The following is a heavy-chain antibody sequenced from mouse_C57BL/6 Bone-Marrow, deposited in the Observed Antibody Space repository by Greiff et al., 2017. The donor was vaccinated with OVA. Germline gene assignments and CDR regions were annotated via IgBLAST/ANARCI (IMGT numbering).Heavy chain of an antibody. V-gene: IGHV1-74*01. CDR2: IHPSDSDT. J-gene: IGHJ3*01. Sequence: QVQLQQSGAELVKPGASVKVSCKASGYTFTSYWMHWVKQRPGQGLEWIGRIHPSDSDTNYNQKFKGKATLTVDKSSSTAYMQLSSLTSEDSAVYYCEILPRDGYYVEVWFAYWGQGTLVTVSA. D-gene: IGHD2-3*01. CDR3: EILPRDGYYVEVWFAY. CDR1: GYTFTSYW.